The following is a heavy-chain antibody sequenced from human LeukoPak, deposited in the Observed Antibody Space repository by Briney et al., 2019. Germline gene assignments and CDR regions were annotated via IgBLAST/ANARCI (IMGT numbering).Heavy chain of an antibody. V-gene: IGHV4-39*02. CDR1: GGSISSSSYY. CDR3: ARDWELGY. J-gene: IGHJ4*02. CDR2: IYYSGST. D-gene: IGHD1-26*01. Sequence: SETLSLTCTVSGGSISSSSYYWGWIRQPPGKGLEWIGSIYYSGSTYYNPSLKSRVTISVDTSKNQFSLKLSSVTAADTAVYYCARDWELGYWGQGTLVTVSS.